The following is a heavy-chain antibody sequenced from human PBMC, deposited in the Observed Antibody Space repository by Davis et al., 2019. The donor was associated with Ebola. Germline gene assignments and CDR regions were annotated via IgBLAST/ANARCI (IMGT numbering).Heavy chain of an antibody. Sequence: GESLKISCAASGFTFSSYWMHWVRQAPGKGLVWVSRINSDGSSTSYADSVKGRFTISRDNAKNTLYLQVNSLRAEDTAVYYCAKLMEARGYFDYWGQGTLVTVSS. D-gene: IGHD1-1*01. V-gene: IGHV3-74*01. CDR1: GFTFSSYW. CDR3: AKLMEARGYFDY. J-gene: IGHJ4*02. CDR2: INSDGSST.